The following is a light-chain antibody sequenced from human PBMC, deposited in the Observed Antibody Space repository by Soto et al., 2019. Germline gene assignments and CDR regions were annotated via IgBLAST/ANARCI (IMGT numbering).Light chain of an antibody. Sequence: DIQMTQSPSSLSASVGDRVTITCRASQTISSYLNWYQQKPGKAPKLLIYAASNLQSGVPSRFSGSGSGTDFTLTISSLHPEDFATYYCQQSYSYPPWAFGQGTKVDIK. CDR2: AAS. CDR3: QQSYSYPPWA. V-gene: IGKV1-39*01. J-gene: IGKJ1*01. CDR1: QTISSY.